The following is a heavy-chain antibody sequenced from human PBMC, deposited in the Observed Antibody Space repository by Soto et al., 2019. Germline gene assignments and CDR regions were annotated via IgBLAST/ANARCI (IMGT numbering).Heavy chain of an antibody. D-gene: IGHD2-21*01. CDR3: ARRTSYGAIAD. CDR1: GDSVNTHYC. CDR2: ISHNDLK. V-gene: IGHV4-4*02. Sequence: SETLSLTGAVSGDSVNTHYCWAWVRQPPGKRPEWIGEISHNDLKNYHPFLKTRLSFSISRDRSSLQFSLSLRSVTDTDTAVYFCARRTSYGAIADWGQGKMVTVSS. J-gene: IGHJ4*02.